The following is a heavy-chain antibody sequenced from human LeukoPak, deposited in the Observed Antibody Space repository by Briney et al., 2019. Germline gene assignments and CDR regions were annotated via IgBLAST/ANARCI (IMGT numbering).Heavy chain of an antibody. V-gene: IGHV4-31*03. CDR1: GGSISSGASD. Sequence: PSETLSLTCTVSGGSISSGASDWGWIRQHPKRGLEWVGYINHSGSTYYNPSLGSRVTMSVDTSKNQFSLKLSSVTAADTAVYYCARGHDYVWGSYRHWGQGTLVTVSS. J-gene: IGHJ4*02. CDR2: INHSGST. CDR3: ARGHDYVWGSYRH. D-gene: IGHD3-16*02.